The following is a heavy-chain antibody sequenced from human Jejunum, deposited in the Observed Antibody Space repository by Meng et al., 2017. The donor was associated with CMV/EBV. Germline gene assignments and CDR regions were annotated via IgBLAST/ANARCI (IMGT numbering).Heavy chain of an antibody. D-gene: IGHD3-9*01. CDR3: ARVGYYDWLFYFES. V-gene: IGHV4-38-2*02. J-gene: IGHJ4*02. CDR1: GYAISSGYY. Sequence: GYAISSGYYGGWIRQPPGKGLEWVATIYHSGRTSYNPSLMSRVTLSVDASKNQFSLTLRSVTAADTAVYYCARVGYYDWLFYFESWGQGTLVTVSS. CDR2: IYHSGRT.